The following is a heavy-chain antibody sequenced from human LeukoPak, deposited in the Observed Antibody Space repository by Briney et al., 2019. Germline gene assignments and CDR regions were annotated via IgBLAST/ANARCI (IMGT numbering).Heavy chain of an antibody. Sequence: PGGSLRLSCAASGFTFSDYYMSWIRQAPGKGLEWVSYISSSSTYTNYADSVKGRFTISRDNARHSLYLQMNSLTAEDTAVYYCARRYISIWYLDYWGQGTLVTVSS. D-gene: IGHD6-13*01. CDR2: ISSSSTYT. J-gene: IGHJ4*02. CDR3: ARRYISIWYLDY. V-gene: IGHV3-11*06. CDR1: GFTFSDYY.